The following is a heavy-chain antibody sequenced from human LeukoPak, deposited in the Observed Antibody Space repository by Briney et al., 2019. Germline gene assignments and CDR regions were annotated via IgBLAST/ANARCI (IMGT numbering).Heavy chain of an antibody. CDR2: INRDGSTT. D-gene: IGHD3-22*01. V-gene: IGHV3-74*03. J-gene: IGHJ4*02. CDR3: ARGGDYYDSSGYFWRPAEIDY. Sequence: SGGSLRLSCAASGFTFSSYWMHWVRQAPGKGLVWVSRINRDGSTTTYADSVKGRFTVSRDNAKNTLNLQMNSLRAEDTAVYYCARGGDYYDSSGYFWRPAEIDYWGQGTLVTVSS. CDR1: GFTFSSYW.